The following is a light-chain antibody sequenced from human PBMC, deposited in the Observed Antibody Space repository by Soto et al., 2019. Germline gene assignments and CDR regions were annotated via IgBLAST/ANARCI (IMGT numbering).Light chain of an antibody. CDR3: SSYTSSSSL. CDR1: SSDVGGYNY. J-gene: IGLJ3*02. Sequence: QSALTQPASVSGSPGQSITISCTGTSSDVGGYNYVSWYQQHPGKAPKLMIYDVSNRPSGVSNRFSGSKSGNTASLTISGLHAEDEADYYCSSYTSSSSLFGGGTQLTVL. CDR2: DVS. V-gene: IGLV2-14*03.